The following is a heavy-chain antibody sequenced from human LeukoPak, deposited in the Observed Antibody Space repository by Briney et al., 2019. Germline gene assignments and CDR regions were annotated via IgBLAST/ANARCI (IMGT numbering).Heavy chain of an antibody. J-gene: IGHJ6*03. CDR3: ARGRIAAPYRYYYYYMDV. CDR1: GGSFSGYY. CDR2: INHSGST. V-gene: IGHV4-34*01. D-gene: IGHD6-6*01. Sequence: PSETLSLTCAVYGGSFSGYYWSWIRQPPGKGLEWIGEINHSGSTTYNPSLKSRVTISVDTSKNQFSLKPSCVTAADTAVYYCARGRIAAPYRYYYYYMDVWGKGTTVTVSS.